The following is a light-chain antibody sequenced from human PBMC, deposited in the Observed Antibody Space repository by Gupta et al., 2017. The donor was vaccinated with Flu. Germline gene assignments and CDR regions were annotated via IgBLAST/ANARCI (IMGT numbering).Light chain of an antibody. CDR1: QSVNRY. CDR2: GAS. J-gene: IGKJ4*01. Sequence: GERATLSCRASQSVNRYLVWYQQKPGQAPRLLIYGASSRATGIPDRFSGSGSGTDFTLTISRLEPEDFAVYYCQQHGSYPLTFGGGTKVEIK. V-gene: IGKV3-20*01. CDR3: QQHGSYPLT.